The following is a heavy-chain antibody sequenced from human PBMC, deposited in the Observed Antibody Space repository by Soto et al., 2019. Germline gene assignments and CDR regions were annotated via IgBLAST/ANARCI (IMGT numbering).Heavy chain of an antibody. Sequence: QLQLHESGPGLVKPSETLSLTCTVSGGSISSSNYYWAWIRQPPGKGLAWIGSFYYTGSTYYNPSLKSRVTISVDTSKNQFSLKLSSVTAADTAVYYCARPIEGGSSGYYHWGQGTLVTVSS. D-gene: IGHD3-22*01. CDR2: FYYTGST. V-gene: IGHV4-39*01. CDR1: GGSISSSNYY. J-gene: IGHJ5*02. CDR3: ARPIEGGSSGYYH.